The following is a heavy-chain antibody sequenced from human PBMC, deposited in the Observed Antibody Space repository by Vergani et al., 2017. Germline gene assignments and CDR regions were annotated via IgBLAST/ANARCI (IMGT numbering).Heavy chain of an antibody. CDR2: ILGSGTA. D-gene: IGHD6-13*01. V-gene: IGHV4-61*02. J-gene: IGHJ4*02. CDR3: ARGGRAAGYSGPDS. Sequence: QVQLQESGPGLVKPSQTLSLTCTVSGASMSSVGYYWTCIRQSAGKRLEWIGDILGSGTANYTPSFQGRLIMSVATSKNQFSLTLSSVTATETAVYYCARGGRAAGYSGPDSWGQGTRVTVSS. CDR1: GASMSSVGYY.